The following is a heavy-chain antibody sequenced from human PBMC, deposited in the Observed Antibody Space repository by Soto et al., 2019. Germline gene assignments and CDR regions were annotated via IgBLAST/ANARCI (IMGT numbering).Heavy chain of an antibody. CDR3: AKMQGREYHLPTGPAFDP. D-gene: IGHD2-2*01. CDR2: ISYSGST. CDR1: GGSISSCEYY. J-gene: IGHJ5*02. V-gene: IGHV4-30-4*01. Sequence: PSETLSLTCTVSGGSISSCEYYWTWIRQPPGKGLEWIGYISYSGSTHYSPSLKSRVSITVDTSKNQFSLNLASVSAEDTAVYYCAKMQGREYHLPTGPAFDPWGQGTLVTVSS.